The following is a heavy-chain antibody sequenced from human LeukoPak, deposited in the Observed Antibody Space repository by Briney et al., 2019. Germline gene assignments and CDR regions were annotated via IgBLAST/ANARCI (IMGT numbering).Heavy chain of an antibody. Sequence: SETLSLTCAVYGGSFSGYYWSWIRQPPGKGLEWIGEINHSGSTNYNPSLKSRVTISVDTSKNQFSLKLSSVTAADTAVYYCASAKLVRRAFRYYYYYMDVWGKGTTVTVSS. J-gene: IGHJ6*03. CDR3: ASAKLVRRAFRYYYYYMDV. CDR2: INHSGST. V-gene: IGHV4-34*01. D-gene: IGHD1-1*01. CDR1: GGSFSGYY.